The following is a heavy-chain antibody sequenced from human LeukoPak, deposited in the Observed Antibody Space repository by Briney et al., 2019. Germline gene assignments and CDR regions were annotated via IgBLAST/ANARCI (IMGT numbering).Heavy chain of an antibody. Sequence: SETLPLTCTVSGGSISSYYWSWIRQPPGKGLEWIGYIYYSGSTDYNPSLKSRVTISVDTSKNQFSLKLSSVTAADTAVYYCARGYSSSWYKGYFDYWGQGTLVTVSS. D-gene: IGHD6-13*01. CDR1: GGSISSYY. J-gene: IGHJ4*02. CDR3: ARGYSSSWYKGYFDY. CDR2: IYYSGST. V-gene: IGHV4-59*01.